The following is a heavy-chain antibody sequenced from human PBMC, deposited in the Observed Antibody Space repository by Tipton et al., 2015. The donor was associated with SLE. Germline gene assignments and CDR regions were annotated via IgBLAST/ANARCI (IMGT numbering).Heavy chain of an antibody. D-gene: IGHD3-22*01. CDR1: GYSFTNYW. Sequence: QLVQSGAEVKKPGESLKISCKGPGYSFTNYWIGWVRQMPGKGLEWMGIIYPGDSDTRYSPSFQGQVTLSADKSISTAYLQWSSLKASDTAMYYCARRRYYYDSDGCYYAFFDFWGQGTLVTVSS. CDR3: ARRRYYYDSDGCYYAFFDF. J-gene: IGHJ4*02. CDR2: IYPGDSDT. V-gene: IGHV5-51*03.